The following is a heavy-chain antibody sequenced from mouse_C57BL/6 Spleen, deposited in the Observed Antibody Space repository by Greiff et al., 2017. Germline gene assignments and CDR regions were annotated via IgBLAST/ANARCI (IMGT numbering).Heavy chain of an antibody. CDR1: GYTFTDYE. V-gene: IGHV1-15*01. J-gene: IGHJ2*01. CDR2: IDPETGGT. CDR3: TRRGFDY. Sequence: QVQLQQSGAELVRPGASVTLSCKAPGYTFTDYEMHWVKQTPVHGLEWIGAIDPETGGTAYNQKFKGKAILTADKSSSTAYMELRSLTSEDSAVYYCTRRGFDYWGQGTTLTVSS.